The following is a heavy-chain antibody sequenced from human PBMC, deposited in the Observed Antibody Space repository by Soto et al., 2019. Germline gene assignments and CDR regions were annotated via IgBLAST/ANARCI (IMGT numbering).Heavy chain of an antibody. CDR3: ARVFYVLRSGNNWFDP. Sequence: PAETLYLTCTFSGGSISSGGYYWSWIRQHPGKGLGWIGYVYYSGSTYYNPSLKSRVTISVDTSKNQFSLKLSSVTAADTAVYYCARVFYVLRSGNNWFDPWGQGTLVTVSS. V-gene: IGHV4-30-4*08. CDR2: VYYSGST. D-gene: IGHD2-15*01. J-gene: IGHJ5*02. CDR1: GGSISSGGYY.